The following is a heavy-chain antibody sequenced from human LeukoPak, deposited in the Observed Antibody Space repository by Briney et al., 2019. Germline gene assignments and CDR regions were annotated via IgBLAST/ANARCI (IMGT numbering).Heavy chain of an antibody. CDR3: ARYSSSGWFDP. J-gene: IGHJ5*02. Sequence: SETLSLTCTVSGGSISSSSYYWGWIRQPPGKGLEWIGSIYYSGSTYYNPSLKSRVTISVDTSKNQFSLKLSSVTAADTAVYYCARYSSSGWFDPWGQGTLATVSS. CDR1: GGSISSSSYY. V-gene: IGHV4-39*01. CDR2: IYYSGST. D-gene: IGHD6-6*01.